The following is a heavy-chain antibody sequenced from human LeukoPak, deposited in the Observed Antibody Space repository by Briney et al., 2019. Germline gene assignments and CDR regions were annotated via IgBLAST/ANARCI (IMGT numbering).Heavy chain of an antibody. CDR2: ITGSGGGT. V-gene: IGHV3-23*01. J-gene: IGHJ6*02. CDR1: GFTFTTYA. D-gene: IGHD5-18*01. Sequence: GGSLRLSCVASGFTFTTYAMNWVRQAPGKGLEWVSGITGSGGGTYYADSVKGRFTISRDNSKNTLYLQMNSLRAEDTAVYYCAKDQGTAMVYYYYYGMDVWGQGTTVTVSS. CDR3: AKDQGTAMVYYYYYGMDV.